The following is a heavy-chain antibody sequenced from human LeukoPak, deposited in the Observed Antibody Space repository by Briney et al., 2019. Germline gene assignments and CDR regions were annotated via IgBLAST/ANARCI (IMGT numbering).Heavy chain of an antibody. CDR1: GFTFDDYA. D-gene: IGHD3-10*01. J-gene: IGHJ4*02. V-gene: IGHV3-9*01. CDR3: ARDQLGESDY. CDR2: ISWNSGSI. Sequence: PGGSLRLSCAASGFTFDDYAMHWVRQAPGKGLEWVSGISWNSGSIGYADSVKGRFTISRDNAKNSLYLQMNSLRADDTAVYYCARDQLGESDYWGQGTLVTVSS.